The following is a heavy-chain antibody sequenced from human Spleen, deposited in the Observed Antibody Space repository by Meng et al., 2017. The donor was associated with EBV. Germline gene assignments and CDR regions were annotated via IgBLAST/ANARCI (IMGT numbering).Heavy chain of an antibody. CDR1: GGTFSSNA. CDR3: ASPKIGYCSSTSCHFDY. Sequence: QVQLVQSGAEVKKPGSSVKVSCKASGGTFSSNAVSWVRQAPGQGLEWMGGISPIFGTANYAQKLQGRVTITVDKSTSTAYMELSSLRSEDTAVYYCASPKIGYCSSTSCHFDYWGQGTLVTVAS. J-gene: IGHJ4*02. D-gene: IGHD2-2*01. V-gene: IGHV1-69*06. CDR2: ISPIFGTA.